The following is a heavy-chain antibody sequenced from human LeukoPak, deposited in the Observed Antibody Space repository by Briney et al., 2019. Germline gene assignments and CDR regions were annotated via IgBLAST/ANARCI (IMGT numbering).Heavy chain of an antibody. CDR1: GGSFSGYY. D-gene: IGHD6-19*01. Sequence: SETLSLTCAVYGGSFSGYYWSWIRQPPGKGLEWIGEINHSGSTNYNPSLKSRVTISVDTSKNQFSLKLSSVTAADTAVYYCARGLAGWRGYYYMDVWGKGTTVTVSS. CDR3: ARGLAGWRGYYYMDV. V-gene: IGHV4-34*01. J-gene: IGHJ6*03. CDR2: INHSGST.